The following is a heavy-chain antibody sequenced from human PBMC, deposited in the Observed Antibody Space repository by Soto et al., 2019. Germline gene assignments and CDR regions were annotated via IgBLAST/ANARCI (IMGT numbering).Heavy chain of an antibody. V-gene: IGHV1-69*01. CDR2: IIPNFGTA. CDR1: GGTFSSYA. CDR3: ARLCRGGSCYFPGPVGMDV. J-gene: IGHJ6*02. Sequence: QVQLVQSGAEVKKPGSSVTVSCKASGGTFSSYAISWLRQAPGQGLAWMGGIIPNFGTANYAQKFQGRVTIKADESASTAYMELSSLRSEDTAVYYCARLCRGGSCYFPGPVGMDVWGQGTTVTVSS. D-gene: IGHD2-15*01.